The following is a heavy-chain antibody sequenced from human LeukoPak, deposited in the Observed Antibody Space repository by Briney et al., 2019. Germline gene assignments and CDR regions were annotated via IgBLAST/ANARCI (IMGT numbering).Heavy chain of an antibody. Sequence: GGSLRLSCVASGFTLRSYVMNWVRQIPGKGLEWVSSISGSGDSTFYADSVKGRFSISRDNSKNTLYLQVNGLRAEDTAVYYCAKDRLLNCRGDCYIFDYWGQGTVVTVSS. D-gene: IGHD2-21*02. V-gene: IGHV3-23*01. CDR2: ISGSGDST. J-gene: IGHJ4*02. CDR3: AKDRLLNCRGDCYIFDY. CDR1: GFTLRSYV.